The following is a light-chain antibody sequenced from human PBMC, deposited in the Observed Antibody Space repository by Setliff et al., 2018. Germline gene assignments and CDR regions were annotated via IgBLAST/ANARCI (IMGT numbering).Light chain of an antibody. CDR2: SND. J-gene: IGLJ1*01. CDR1: TFNIGINT. Sequence: QSVLTQPPSASGTPGQWVTISCSGGTFNIGINTVNWYQQFPGTAPRVLIYSNDQRPSGVPGRFSGSKSGTSASLVISGLQSEDEADYYCQSYAGGLGGYVFGGGTKVTVL. V-gene: IGLV1-44*01. CDR3: QSYAGGLGGYV.